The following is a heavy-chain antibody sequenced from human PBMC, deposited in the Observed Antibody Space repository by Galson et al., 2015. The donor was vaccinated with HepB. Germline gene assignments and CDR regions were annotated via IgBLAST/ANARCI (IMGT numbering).Heavy chain of an antibody. CDR1: GFTFSSYA. Sequence: SLRLSCAASGFTFSSYAMHWVRQAPGKGLEWVAVISYDRSNKYYADSVKGRFTISRDNSKNTLYLQMNSLRAEDTAVYYCARDRYGDYRNYYYYGMDVWGQGTTVTVSS. V-gene: IGHV3-30-3*01. CDR2: ISYDRSNK. D-gene: IGHD4-17*01. CDR3: ARDRYGDYRNYYYYGMDV. J-gene: IGHJ6*02.